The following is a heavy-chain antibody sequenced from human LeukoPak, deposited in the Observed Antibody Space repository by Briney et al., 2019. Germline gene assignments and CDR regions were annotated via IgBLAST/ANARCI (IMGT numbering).Heavy chain of an antibody. J-gene: IGHJ4*02. CDR1: DGSITNND. Sequence: SETLSLTCTVSDGSITNNDWSWVRQTPGKGLEFIGYVHYSGTTNYNPSLRSRVTISIDTSRKHFFLKLKSVTAADTAVYYCARRTRYCTGGSCYSVLDYWGQGTLVTVSS. V-gene: IGHV4-59*01. D-gene: IGHD2-15*01. CDR3: ARRTRYCTGGSCYSVLDY. CDR2: VHYSGTT.